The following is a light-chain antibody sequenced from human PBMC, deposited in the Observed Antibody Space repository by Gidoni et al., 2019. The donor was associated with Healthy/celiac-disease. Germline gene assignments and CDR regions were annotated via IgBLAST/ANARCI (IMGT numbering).Light chain of an antibody. J-gene: IGKJ2*01. Sequence: ELELTQSPGTLSLSPGERATLSCRASQRVSSRYLAWYQQKTGQAPRLLIYGASSRATVIPDMFSGSGSGTDFTLTISRLETEDFAVYYCQQYCSSLSRYTFGQGTKLEIK. CDR1: QRVSSRY. CDR3: QQYCSSLSRYT. CDR2: GAS. V-gene: IGKV3-20*01.